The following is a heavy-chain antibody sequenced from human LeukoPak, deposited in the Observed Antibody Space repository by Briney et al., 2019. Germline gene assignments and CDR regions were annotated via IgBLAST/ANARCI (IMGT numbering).Heavy chain of an antibody. CDR1: GGSISSSSYS. Sequence: SETLSLTCTVSGGSISSSSYSWGWIRQPPGKGLEWIGSIYYSGSTYYNPSLKSRVTISVDTSKNQFSLKLSSVTAADTAVYYCARSYSGYYFDYWGQGTLVTVSS. CDR3: ARSYSGYYFDY. V-gene: IGHV4-39*01. D-gene: IGHD1-26*01. J-gene: IGHJ4*02. CDR2: IYYSGST.